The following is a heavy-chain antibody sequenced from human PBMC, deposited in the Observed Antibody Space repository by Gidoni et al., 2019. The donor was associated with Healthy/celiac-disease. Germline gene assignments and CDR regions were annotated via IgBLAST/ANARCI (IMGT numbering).Heavy chain of an antibody. V-gene: IGHV3-30*18. CDR3: AKDHSGGAAGY. CDR1: GFTFGSYG. Sequence: QVQLVESGGGVVQPGRSLRLSCAASGFTFGSYGMHWVRQAPGKGLEWVAVISYDGSNKYYADSVKGRFTISRDNSKNTLYLQMNSLRAEDTAVYYCAKDHSGGAAGYWGQGTLVTVSS. CDR2: ISYDGSNK. J-gene: IGHJ4*02. D-gene: IGHD2-15*01.